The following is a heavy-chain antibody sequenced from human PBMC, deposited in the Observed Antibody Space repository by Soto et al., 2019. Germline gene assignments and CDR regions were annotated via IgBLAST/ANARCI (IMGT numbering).Heavy chain of an antibody. CDR2: INPSGGST. D-gene: IGHD3-10*01. Sequence: ASVKVSCKASGYTFTSYYMHWVRQAPGQGLEWMGIINPSGGSTSYAQKFQGRVTMTRATSTSTVYMELSSLRSEDTAVYYCARKRGSGSYSSFLDVWGQGTTVTVSS. J-gene: IGHJ6*02. CDR1: GYTFTSYY. CDR3: ARKRGSGSYSSFLDV. V-gene: IGHV1-46*01.